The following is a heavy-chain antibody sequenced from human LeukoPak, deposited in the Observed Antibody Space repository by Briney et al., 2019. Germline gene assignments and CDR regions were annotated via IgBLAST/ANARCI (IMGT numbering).Heavy chain of an antibody. CDR2: ISGGST. CDR3: AKDNYDSSGYYRDYYGRAV. Sequence: PGGSLRLSCAASGFTFSNYAMSWVRQAPGKGLEWVSAISGGSTYYADSVKGRFTISRDNSKDTLYLQMNSLRAEDTAVYYCAKDNYDSSGYYRDYYGRAVWGQGTTVTVSS. V-gene: IGHV3-23*01. J-gene: IGHJ6*02. D-gene: IGHD3-22*01. CDR1: GFTFSNYA.